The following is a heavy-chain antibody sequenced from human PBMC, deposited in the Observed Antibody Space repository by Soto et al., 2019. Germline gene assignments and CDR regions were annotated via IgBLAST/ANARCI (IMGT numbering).Heavy chain of an antibody. CDR1: GGSISSTTYY. J-gene: IGHJ3*02. CDR3: ARGHSSGRIFDI. Sequence: PSETLSHTCTFSGGSISSTTYYLGWMRQPPGKGLEWIASFFIGGNTYYNPSLKSRVTISMDTSKSQFSLRLNSVTAADTAVYYCARGHSSGRIFDIWGQGTMVTVSS. D-gene: IGHD3-22*01. CDR2: FFIGGNT. V-gene: IGHV4-39*07.